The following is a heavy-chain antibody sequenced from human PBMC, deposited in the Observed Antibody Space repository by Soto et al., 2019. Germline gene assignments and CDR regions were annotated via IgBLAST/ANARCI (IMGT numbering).Heavy chain of an antibody. CDR1: GFSLSTAGVG. D-gene: IGHD3-16*01. Sequence: QITLKESGPTLVKPTQTLTLTCNISGFSLSTAGVGVGWIRQTPGKALEWLAVIYWNDNKRYSPSLETRLTISKDTSKNQVVLTMTNMDPVDTATYYCAHRLLNAAFDPWGQGTLVTVSS. CDR2: IYWNDNK. CDR3: AHRLLNAAFDP. V-gene: IGHV2-5*01. J-gene: IGHJ5*02.